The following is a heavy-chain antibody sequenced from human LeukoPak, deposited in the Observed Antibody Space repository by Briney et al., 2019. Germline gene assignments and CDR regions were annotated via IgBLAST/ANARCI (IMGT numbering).Heavy chain of an antibody. J-gene: IGHJ3*02. Sequence: GGSLRLSCAASGFTFSGSDMHWVRQASGKGLEWVGQIRSKTNNYATTYAASVKGRFTISRDESKNTAYLQMNSLKNEDTAVYYCTRWAENDAFDIWGQGTMVTVSS. CDR3: TRWAENDAFDI. CDR1: GFTFSGSD. CDR2: IRSKTNNYAT. V-gene: IGHV3-73*01.